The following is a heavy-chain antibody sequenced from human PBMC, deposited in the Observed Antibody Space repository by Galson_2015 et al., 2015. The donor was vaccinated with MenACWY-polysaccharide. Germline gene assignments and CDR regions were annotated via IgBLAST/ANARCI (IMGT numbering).Heavy chain of an antibody. J-gene: IGHJ4*02. Sequence: SLRLSCAGSGFTFSNYWMSWVRQAPGKGLEWVANLKGDGSETYHVDSVKGRFTISRDNARNSLSLQMNSLRGEDTAMYYCTRDASPLGRYFDSKGWDYWGQGSLVTVSS. D-gene: IGHD3-9*01. CDR1: GFTFSNYW. CDR2: LKGDGSET. CDR3: TRDASPLGRYFDSKGWDY. V-gene: IGHV3-7*01.